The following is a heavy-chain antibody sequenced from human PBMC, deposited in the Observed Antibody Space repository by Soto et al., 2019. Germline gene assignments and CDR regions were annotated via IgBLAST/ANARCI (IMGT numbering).Heavy chain of an antibody. J-gene: IGHJ6*02. D-gene: IGHD3-10*01. CDR2: IHSDETSA. V-gene: IGHV3-74*01. CDR3: ASGGETSAFYGNYGMDV. CDR1: GFTFSSYW. Sequence: GSLRLSGLASGFTFSSYWMHWVRQAPGKGLVWVSRIHSDETSATYADSVKGRFTISRDNAKNTLLLQMSSLRAEDTAVYYCASGGETSAFYGNYGMDVWGQGTTVTV.